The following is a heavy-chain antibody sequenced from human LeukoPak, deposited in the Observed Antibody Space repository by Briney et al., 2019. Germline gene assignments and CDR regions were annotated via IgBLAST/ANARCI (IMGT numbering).Heavy chain of an antibody. CDR3: ARAQYGSGWNRFQH. J-gene: IGHJ1*01. V-gene: IGHV1-2*02. CDR2: INPNSGGT. D-gene: IGHD6-19*01. Sequence: ASVKVSCKASEYTLIGYYLYWVRHAPGQGLEWMGWINPNSGGTNYAQKFQGRVTVTRDTSISTAYMELSRLRSDDTAVYYCARAQYGSGWNRFQHWGQGTLVTVSS. CDR1: EYTLIGYY.